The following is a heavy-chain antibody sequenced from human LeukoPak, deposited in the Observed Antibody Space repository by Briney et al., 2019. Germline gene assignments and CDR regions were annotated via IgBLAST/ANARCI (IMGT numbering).Heavy chain of an antibody. J-gene: IGHJ4*02. CDR2: INPNSGGT. CDR3: ARMGARNYYGSGSYYISNSFDY. V-gene: IGHV1-2*02. Sequence: GASVKVSCKASGYTFTGYYMHWVRQAPGQGLEWMGWINPNSGGTNYAQKFQGRVTMTRDTSISTAYMELSRLRSDVTAVYYCARMGARNYYGSGSYYISNSFDYWGQGTLVTVSS. CDR1: GYTFTGYY. D-gene: IGHD3-10*01.